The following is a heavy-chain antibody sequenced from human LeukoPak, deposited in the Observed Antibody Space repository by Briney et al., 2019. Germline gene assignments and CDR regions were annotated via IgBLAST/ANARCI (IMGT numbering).Heavy chain of an antibody. V-gene: IGHV4-59*08. CDR3: ARPGTNFDWLLGWFDP. CDR1: GGSISSYY. D-gene: IGHD3-9*01. J-gene: IGHJ5*02. CDR2: IYYSGST. Sequence: PSETLSLTCTVSGGSISSYYWSWIRQPPGKGLEWIGYIYYSGSTNYNPSLKSRVTISVDTSKNQFSLKLSSVTAADTAVYYCARPGTNFDWLLGWFDPWGQGTLVTVSS.